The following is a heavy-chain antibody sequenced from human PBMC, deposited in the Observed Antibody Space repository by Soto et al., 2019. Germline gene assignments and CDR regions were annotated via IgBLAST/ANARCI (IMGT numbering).Heavy chain of an antibody. V-gene: IGHV4-30-2*01. CDR1: GGSISSGGYS. CDR3: ARGDYGSGKYYYYGMDV. D-gene: IGHD3-10*01. Sequence: SATLSLTCAVSGGSISSGGYSWSWIRQPPGKGLEWIGYIYHSGSTYYNPSLKSRVTISVDRSKNQFSLKLSSVTAADTAVYYCARGDYGSGKYYYYGMDVWGQGTTVTVS. J-gene: IGHJ6*02. CDR2: IYHSGST.